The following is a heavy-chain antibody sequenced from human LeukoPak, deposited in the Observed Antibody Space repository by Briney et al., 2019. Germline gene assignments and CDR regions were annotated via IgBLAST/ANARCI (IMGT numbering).Heavy chain of an antibody. V-gene: IGHV3-48*03. J-gene: IGHJ6*03. CDR3: VSRSSWTYYMDV. Sequence: GGSLRLSCAASGFTFSYFEMNWVRQAPGKGLGWISYISSSGSSIYYADSVKGRFAISRDDAKSYFYLQMNGLRAEDTAIYYCVSRSSWTYYMDVWGKGITVTVSS. D-gene: IGHD6-13*01. CDR2: ISSSGSSI. CDR1: GFTFSYFE.